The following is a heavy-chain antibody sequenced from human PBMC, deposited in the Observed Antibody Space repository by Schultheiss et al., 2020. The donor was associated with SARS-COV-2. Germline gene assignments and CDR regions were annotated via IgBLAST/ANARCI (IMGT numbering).Heavy chain of an antibody. V-gene: IGHV3-21*06. CDR3: VSLVAVAATDY. CDR1: GFTFSSYS. Sequence: GGSLRLSCAASGFTFSSYSMNWVRQAPGKGLEWVSSISSSSSYIYYADSVKGRFTISRDNAKNTLYLQMNSLRAEDTAVYYCVSLVAVAATDYWGQGTLVTVSS. CDR2: ISSSSSYI. D-gene: IGHD6-19*01. J-gene: IGHJ4*02.